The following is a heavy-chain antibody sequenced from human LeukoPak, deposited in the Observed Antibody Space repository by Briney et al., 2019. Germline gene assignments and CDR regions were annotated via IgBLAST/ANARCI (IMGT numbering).Heavy chain of an antibody. CDR1: GYTFTSYD. Sequence: ASVKVSCKASGYTFTSYDINWVRQATGQGPEWMGWMNPNSGNTGYAPNFQGRVTMTRNTSIRTAYMELSSLRSEDTAVYYCARASTITGGQDYWGQGTLVTVSS. V-gene: IGHV1-8*01. J-gene: IGHJ4*02. CDR3: ARASTITGGQDY. D-gene: IGHD7-27*01. CDR2: MNPNSGNT.